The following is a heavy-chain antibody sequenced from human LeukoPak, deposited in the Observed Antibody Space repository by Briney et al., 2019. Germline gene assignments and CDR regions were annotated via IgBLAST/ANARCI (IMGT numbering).Heavy chain of an antibody. V-gene: IGHV3-23*01. J-gene: IGHJ4*02. CDR3: ATRWTYEY. Sequence: XLRLSCAASGLTFSSYAMSWVRQAPGKGLEWVSAISDSGGTTYYADSVKGRFTISRDNSKKTLYLQMNSLRAEDTAVYYCATRWTYEYWGQGTXVTXSS. CDR1: GLTFSSYA. D-gene: IGHD3-3*01. CDR2: ISDSGGTT.